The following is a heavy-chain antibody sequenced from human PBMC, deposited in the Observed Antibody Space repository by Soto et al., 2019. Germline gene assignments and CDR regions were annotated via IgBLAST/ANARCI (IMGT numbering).Heavy chain of an antibody. V-gene: IGHV4-34*01. CDR3: ARGLFDSDY. D-gene: IGHD3-3*01. CDR2: INHSGST. Sequence: QVQLQPWGAGLFKPSETLSLTCAVYGGSFSGYYGSWIRQPPGKGLEWIGEINHSGSTNYNPSLKSRVNRSVDPSKNQVTLKLSSVAGADTAGYYCARGLFDSDYWGQGTLVTVSP. J-gene: IGHJ4*02. CDR1: GGSFSGYY.